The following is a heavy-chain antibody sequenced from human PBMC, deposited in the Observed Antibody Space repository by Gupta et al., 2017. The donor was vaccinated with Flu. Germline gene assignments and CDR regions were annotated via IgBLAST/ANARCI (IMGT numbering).Heavy chain of an antibody. D-gene: IGHD1-14*01. CDR1: GLPFSEHY. V-gene: IGHV3-72*01. CDR3: SRGETGPSPPGRNDC. J-gene: IGHJ4*02. Sequence: RLVESGGGLVQPGGSLRLSCVFYGLPFSEHYMDWIRQAPGKGLEWVGRIRNKANSYTTEYAASVKDRFTITRDDSKSSLYLQMNSLKNEDTAVYYCSRGETGPSPPGRNDCWGQGTLVTVSS. CDR2: IRNKANSYTT.